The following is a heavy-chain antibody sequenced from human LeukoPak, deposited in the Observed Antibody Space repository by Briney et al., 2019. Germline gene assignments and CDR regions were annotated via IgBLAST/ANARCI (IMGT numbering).Heavy chain of an antibody. D-gene: IGHD2-15*01. CDR3: ARLNGHYSRGVDY. J-gene: IGHJ4*01. Sequence: GGSLRLSCEASVFTLRDYHMSWIPQAPGKGLEGVSQISSSAYTMHYANSVKGRFTISRDNAKNSLSLQMNSLRADDTAVYYCARLNGHYSRGVDYWGQGTLVTVSS. CDR1: VFTLRDYH. V-gene: IGHV3-11*01. CDR2: ISSSAYTM.